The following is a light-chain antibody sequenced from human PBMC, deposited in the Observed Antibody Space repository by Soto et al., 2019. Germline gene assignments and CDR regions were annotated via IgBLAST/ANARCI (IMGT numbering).Light chain of an antibody. Sequence: EIVMTQSPATLSVSPGERATLSCRASQSVSSNLAWYQQKPGQAPRLLIYGASTRATGIPARFSGSGSETEFILTISSLQSEDFAVYYCQQYNNWPPFTFGPGTKVDIK. CDR3: QQYNNWPPFT. CDR1: QSVSSN. CDR2: GAS. J-gene: IGKJ3*01. V-gene: IGKV3-15*01.